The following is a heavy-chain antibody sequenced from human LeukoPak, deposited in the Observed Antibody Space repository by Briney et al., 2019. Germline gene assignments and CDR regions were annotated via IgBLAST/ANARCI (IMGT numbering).Heavy chain of an antibody. V-gene: IGHV3-23*01. D-gene: IGHD7-27*01. CDR2: IGLSDDST. Sequence: GGSLRLSCAASGFTFSSYGMHWVRQAPGKGLECVSTIGLSDDSTNYADSVKGRFTVSRDNSKNTLYLLMNSLRAEDTARYYCARDPNWGSGYWGQGTLVTVSS. J-gene: IGHJ4*02. CDR1: GFTFSSYG. CDR3: ARDPNWGSGY.